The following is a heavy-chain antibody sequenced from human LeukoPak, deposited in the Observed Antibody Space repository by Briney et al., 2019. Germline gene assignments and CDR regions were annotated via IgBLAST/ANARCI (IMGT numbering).Heavy chain of an antibody. CDR2: IDPNSGAT. Sequence: GASVKVSCKASRYTFTGFYMHWVRQAPGQGLEWMGWIDPNSGATNYAQKFQGRVTMTRDTSINTAYMELSRLRSEDTAVYYCASIAAAGTRWGGSWGQGTLVTVSS. D-gene: IGHD6-13*01. J-gene: IGHJ5*02. V-gene: IGHV1-2*02. CDR3: ASIAAAGTRWGGS. CDR1: RYTFTGFY.